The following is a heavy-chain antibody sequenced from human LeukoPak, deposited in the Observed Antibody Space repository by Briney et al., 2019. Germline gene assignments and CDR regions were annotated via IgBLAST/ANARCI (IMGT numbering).Heavy chain of an antibody. CDR3: AGEITSSWFDY. CDR2: INPNSGVT. D-gene: IGHD6-13*01. V-gene: IGHV1-2*04. CDR1: GYTFSGNY. Sequence: ASVKVSCKASGYTFSGNYLHWVRQAPGQGLEWMGWINPNSGVTNSAQKFQGWVTMTRDTSISTAYMELKRLSFDDTAVYYCAGEITSSWFDYWGQGTLLTVSS. J-gene: IGHJ4*02.